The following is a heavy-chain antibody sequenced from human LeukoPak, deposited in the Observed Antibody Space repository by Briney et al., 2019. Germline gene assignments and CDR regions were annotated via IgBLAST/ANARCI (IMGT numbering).Heavy chain of an antibody. D-gene: IGHD5-12*01. Sequence: GRSLRLSCAASGFTFSSYWMSWVRQAPGKGLEWVANIKQDGSEKYYVDSVKGRFTISRDNAKNSLYLQMNSLRAEDTAVYYCARAMADIVATKYYYYYYMDVWGKGTTVTISS. V-gene: IGHV3-7*01. J-gene: IGHJ6*03. CDR2: IKQDGSEK. CDR3: ARAMADIVATKYYYYYYMDV. CDR1: GFTFSSYW.